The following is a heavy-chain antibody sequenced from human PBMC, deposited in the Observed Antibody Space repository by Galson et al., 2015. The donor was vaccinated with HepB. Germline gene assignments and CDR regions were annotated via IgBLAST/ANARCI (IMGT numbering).Heavy chain of an antibody. J-gene: IGHJ4*02. V-gene: IGHV3-15*01. CDR3: TTDPLQYRAYFDY. Sequence: SLRLSCAASGFTFSNAWMSWVRQAPGKGLEWVGRIKSKTDGGTTDYAAPVKGRFTISRDDSKNTLYLQMNSLKTEDTAVYYCTTDPLQYRAYFDYWGQGTLVTVSS. CDR2: IKSKTDGGTT. D-gene: IGHD2-15*01. CDR1: GFTFSNAW.